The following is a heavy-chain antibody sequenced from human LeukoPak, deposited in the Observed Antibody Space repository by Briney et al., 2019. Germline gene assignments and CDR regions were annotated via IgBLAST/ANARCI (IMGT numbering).Heavy chain of an antibody. Sequence: PGGSLRLSCAASGFTFSTFDMSWVRQAPGKGLQWVSTISGAGGTTLFADSVKGRFSISRDNSNNKVFLQMNSLRVEDTAVYYCAKASDFDSSGFPIEVFDFWGQGLLVSVAS. V-gene: IGHV3-23*01. CDR1: GFTFSTFD. D-gene: IGHD3-22*01. J-gene: IGHJ4*02. CDR3: AKASDFDSSGFPIEVFDF. CDR2: ISGAGGTT.